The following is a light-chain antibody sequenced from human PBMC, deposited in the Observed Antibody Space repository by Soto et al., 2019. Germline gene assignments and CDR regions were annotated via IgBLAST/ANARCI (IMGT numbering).Light chain of an antibody. CDR3: GTWDTSLSAVV. CDR2: DND. CDR1: SSNIGNNY. J-gene: IGLJ2*01. Sequence: QSVLTQPPSVSAAPGQKVTISCSGSSSNIGNNYVSWYQHLPGAAPKLLIYDNDIRPSGIPDRFSGSKSGTSATLGITGLQTGDEADYYCGTWDTSLSAVVFGGGTKLTVL. V-gene: IGLV1-51*01.